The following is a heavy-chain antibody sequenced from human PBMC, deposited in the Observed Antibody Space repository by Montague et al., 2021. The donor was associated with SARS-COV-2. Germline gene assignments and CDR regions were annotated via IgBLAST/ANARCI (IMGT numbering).Heavy chain of an antibody. D-gene: IGHD2-15*01. CDR2: TNDSGRT. V-gene: IGHV4-34*01. J-gene: IGHJ6*02. CDR1: GGSFSGYY. CDR3: ARGYCSGSGCYYYYGMDV. Sequence: SETLSLTCAVYGGSFSGYYWSWIRQPPGRGLEWIGETNDSGRTNYNPSLKGRVTISVDTSKNQFSLRLSSVTAAETAVYYCARGYCSGSGCYYYYGMDVWGQVTTVTVSS.